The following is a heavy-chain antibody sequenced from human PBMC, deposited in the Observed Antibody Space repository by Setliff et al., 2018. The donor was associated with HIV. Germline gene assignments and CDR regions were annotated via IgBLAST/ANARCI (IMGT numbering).Heavy chain of an antibody. Sequence: SETLSLTCTVSGGSISSYYWSWIRQPAGKGLEWIGRIYTSGSTNYNPSLKSRVTMSVDTSKNQFSLKLSSVTAADTAVYYCARDSRLSYRKIHDAFDIWGQRTMVTVSS. D-gene: IGHD3-16*02. J-gene: IGHJ3*02. CDR1: GGSISSYY. CDR3: ARDSRLSYRKIHDAFDI. V-gene: IGHV4-4*07. CDR2: IYTSGST.